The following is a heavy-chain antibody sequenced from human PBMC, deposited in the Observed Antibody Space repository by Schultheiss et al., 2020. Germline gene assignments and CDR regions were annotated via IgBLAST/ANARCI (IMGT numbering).Heavy chain of an antibody. Sequence: SETLSLTCTVSGGSISSSSYYWGWIRQPPGKGLEWIGSIYYSGSTYYNPSLKSRVTISVDTSKNQFSLKLSSVTAADTAVYYCAGGENYGMDVWGQGTTVTVSS. CDR1: GGSISSSSYY. CDR3: AGGENYGMDV. J-gene: IGHJ6*02. CDR2: IYYSGST. V-gene: IGHV4-39*01. D-gene: IGHD2-21*01.